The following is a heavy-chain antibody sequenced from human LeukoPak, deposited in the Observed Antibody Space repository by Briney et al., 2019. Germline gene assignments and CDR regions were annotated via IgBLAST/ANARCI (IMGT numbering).Heavy chain of an antibody. Sequence: PGGSLRLSCAASGFSFSNYAMSWVRQAPGKGLEWVSVISGSGRSTYYADSVRGRFTISRDNSKNTLYLQVNSLSAEDTAVYYCARDGGGITSWVWAYDYWGQGALVTVSS. D-gene: IGHD2-2*01. CDR2: ISGSGRST. CDR3: ARDGGGITSWVWAYDY. J-gene: IGHJ4*02. CDR1: GFSFSNYA. V-gene: IGHV3-23*01.